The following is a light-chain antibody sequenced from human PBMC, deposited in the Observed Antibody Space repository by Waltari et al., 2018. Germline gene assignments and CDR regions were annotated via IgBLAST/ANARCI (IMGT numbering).Light chain of an antibody. CDR3: QQRRNWPLT. J-gene: IGKJ4*01. Sequence: DIVLPQSPAALSLSPGERATLSCRASQSIHNYLAWYQQKPGQAPRLLIYDTSYRATGISARFSGSGFGTDFTLTISSLEPEDFAVYYCQQRRNWPLTFGGGTKVEIK. CDR1: QSIHNY. V-gene: IGKV3-11*01. CDR2: DTS.